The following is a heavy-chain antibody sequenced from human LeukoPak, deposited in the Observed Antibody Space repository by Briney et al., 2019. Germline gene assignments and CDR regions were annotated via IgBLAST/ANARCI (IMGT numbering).Heavy chain of an antibody. V-gene: IGHV4-61*02. D-gene: IGHD3/OR15-3a*01. CDR1: GGSISSGSYY. J-gene: IGHJ5*02. CDR3: ASGWTSQGWFDP. Sequence: SQTLSLTCTVSGGSISSGSYYWSWIRQPAGKGLEWIGRIYTSGSTNYNPSLKSRVTISVDTSKNQFSLKPSSVTAADTAVYYCASGWTSQGWFDPWGQGTLVTVSS. CDR2: IYTSGST.